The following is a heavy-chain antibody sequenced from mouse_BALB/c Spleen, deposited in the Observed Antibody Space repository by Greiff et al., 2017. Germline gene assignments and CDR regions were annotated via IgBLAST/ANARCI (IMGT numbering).Heavy chain of an antibody. J-gene: IGHJ4*01. CDR1: GYSITSGYY. Sequence: EVKLQESGPGLVKPSQSLSLTCSVTGYSITSGYYWNWIRQFPGNKLEWMGYISYDGSNNYNPSLKNRNSITRDTSKNQFFLKLNSVTTEDTATYYCARDGNYAMDYWGQGTSVTVSS. CDR3: ARDGNYAMDY. V-gene: IGHV3-6*02. D-gene: IGHD1-1*02. CDR2: ISYDGSN.